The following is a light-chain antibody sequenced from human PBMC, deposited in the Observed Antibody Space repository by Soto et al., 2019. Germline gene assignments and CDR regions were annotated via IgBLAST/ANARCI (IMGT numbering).Light chain of an antibody. CDR2: ATS. CDR3: QQYGDWPLT. J-gene: IGKJ4*01. Sequence: IVVPQSPATLSVSPGERATLSCRASQSVGNNFAWYQQKPGQAPRLLIFATSTRATGVPARFSGSGSGTAFTLTISSLQSEDFAVYYCQQYGDWPLTFGGGANVEIE. V-gene: IGKV3-15*01. CDR1: QSVGNN.